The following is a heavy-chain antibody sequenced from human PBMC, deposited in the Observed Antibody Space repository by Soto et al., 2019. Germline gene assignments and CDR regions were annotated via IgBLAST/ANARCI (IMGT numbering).Heavy chain of an antibody. Sequence: EVQLLESGGGLVQPGGSLRLSCAAAGFTFSSYAMSWVRQAPGKGLEWVSSLSGSGSSTYWADSVKGRFTISRDNSKNTLYLQMNNLRVEDTAVYYCATVPSRAGPAGRWGQGALVTVSS. CDR2: LSGSGSST. CDR1: GFTFSSYA. J-gene: IGHJ4*02. CDR3: ATVPSRAGPAGR. V-gene: IGHV3-23*01.